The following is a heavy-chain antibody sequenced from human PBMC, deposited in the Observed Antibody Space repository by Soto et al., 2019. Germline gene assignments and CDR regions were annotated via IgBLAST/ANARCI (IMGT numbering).Heavy chain of an antibody. CDR2: IYYSGNT. Sequence: VQLQESGPGLVKPSQTLSLTCTVSGGSISSGSYYWSWIRQHPGKGLEWSGYIYYSGNTYYKPSLKSRVSISIDTPKNQFSLKLNSVTAADTAVYFCASVPFGDYAWFDPWGQGTLVTVSS. CDR3: ASVPFGDYAWFDP. CDR1: GGSISSGSYY. V-gene: IGHV4-31*03. J-gene: IGHJ5*02. D-gene: IGHD4-17*01.